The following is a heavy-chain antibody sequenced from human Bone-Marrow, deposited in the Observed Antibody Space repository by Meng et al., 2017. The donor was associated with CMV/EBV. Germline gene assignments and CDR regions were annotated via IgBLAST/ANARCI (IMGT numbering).Heavy chain of an antibody. V-gene: IGHV4-61*01. J-gene: IGHJ4*02. Sequence: SETLSLTCTVSGGSVSSGSYYWSWIRQPPGKGLEWIGYISYSGTTNYYPSLKSRVTISRDTSKNQFSLKLTSVTPADTAVYYCAREYSSFDYWGQGTMVTVSS. D-gene: IGHD5-18*01. CDR3: AREYSSFDY. CDR1: GGSVSSGSYY. CDR2: ISYSGTT.